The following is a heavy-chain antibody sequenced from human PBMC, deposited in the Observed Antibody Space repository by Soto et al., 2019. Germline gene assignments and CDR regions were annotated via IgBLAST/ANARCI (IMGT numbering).Heavy chain of an antibody. CDR1: GFTFSTYS. D-gene: IGHD3-3*01. CDR2: ITSRSSTI. CDR3: VRDNGGNDFWSGYYSGFDY. V-gene: IGHV3-48*02. J-gene: IGHJ4*02. Sequence: DVQLVESGGGLVQPGGSLRLSCAASGFTFSTYSMHWVRQAPGKGLEWISYITSRSSTIFYADSVKGRFTISRDNAKNSLYLQMNSLRDVDTAVYYCVRDNGGNDFWSGYYSGFDYWGQGTLATVSS.